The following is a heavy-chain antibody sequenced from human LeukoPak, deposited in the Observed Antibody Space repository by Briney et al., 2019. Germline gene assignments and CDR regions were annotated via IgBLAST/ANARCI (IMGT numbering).Heavy chain of an antibody. CDR1: GGSISSGGYY. CDR3: ARRGDYYDSSGYYDY. Sequence: SETLSLTCTVSGGSISSGGYYWSWIRQHPGKGLEWIGYIYYSGSTYYNPPLKSRVTISVDTSKNQFSLKLSSVTAADTAVYYCARRGDYYDSSGYYDYWGQGTLVTVSS. D-gene: IGHD3-22*01. CDR2: IYYSGST. V-gene: IGHV4-31*03. J-gene: IGHJ4*02.